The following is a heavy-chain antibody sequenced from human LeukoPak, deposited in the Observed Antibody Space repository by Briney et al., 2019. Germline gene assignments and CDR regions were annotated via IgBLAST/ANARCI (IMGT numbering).Heavy chain of an antibody. CDR3: ARTVGLGPGGHFDY. CDR1: GFSFRGYY. CDR2: ISDSGSYT. D-gene: IGHD4-23*01. Sequence: GGSLRLSCAASGFSFRGYYMSWIRQAPGKGLEWVAYISDSGSYTNHADSVRGRFTISRDNAKKSLFLQMINLRVDDTAVYNCARTVGLGPGGHFDYWGQGALVTVSS. J-gene: IGHJ4*02. V-gene: IGHV3-11*03.